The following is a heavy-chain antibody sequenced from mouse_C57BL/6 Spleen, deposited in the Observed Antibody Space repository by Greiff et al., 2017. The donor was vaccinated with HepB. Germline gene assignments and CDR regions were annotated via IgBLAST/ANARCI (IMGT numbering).Heavy chain of an antibody. V-gene: IGHV5-4*01. CDR3: AKELGTGTFDY. CDR1: GFTFSSYA. D-gene: IGHD4-1*01. Sequence: DVMLVESGGGLVKPGGSLKLSCAASGFTFSSYAMSWVRQTPEKRLEWVATISDGGSYTYYPDNVKGRFTISRDNAKNNLYLQMSHLKSEDTAMYYCAKELGTGTFDYWGQGTTLTVSS. J-gene: IGHJ2*01. CDR2: ISDGGSYT.